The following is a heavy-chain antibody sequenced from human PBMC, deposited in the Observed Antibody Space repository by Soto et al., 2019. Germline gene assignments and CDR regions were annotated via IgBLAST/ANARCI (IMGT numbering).Heavy chain of an antibody. J-gene: IGHJ5*02. CDR2: ISYDGSNK. CDR1: GFTFSSYG. V-gene: IGHV3-30*18. D-gene: IGHD2-21*02. CDR3: AKAARRYGGNSWFDP. Sequence: QVQLVESGGGVVQPGRSLRLSCAASGFTFSSYGMHWVRQAPGKGLEWVAVISYDGSNKYYADSVKGRFTISRDNSKNTLYLQMNSLRAEDTAVYYCAKAARRYGGNSWFDPWGQGTLVTVSS.